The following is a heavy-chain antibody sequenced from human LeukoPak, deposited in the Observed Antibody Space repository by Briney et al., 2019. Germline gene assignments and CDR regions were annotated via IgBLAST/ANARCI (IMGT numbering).Heavy chain of an antibody. V-gene: IGHV3-74*03. CDR3: ATDLDYTFDY. CDR2: IKKDGFFS. CDR1: GLTFSSYA. Sequence: GGSLRLSCAASGLTFSSYAMSWVRQAPGKGLVWISLIKKDGFFSTYADSVKGRFTISRDDAKNTLYLQMDSLRADDTAVYYCATDLDYTFDYWGRGTLVTVSS. J-gene: IGHJ4*02. D-gene: IGHD4-11*01.